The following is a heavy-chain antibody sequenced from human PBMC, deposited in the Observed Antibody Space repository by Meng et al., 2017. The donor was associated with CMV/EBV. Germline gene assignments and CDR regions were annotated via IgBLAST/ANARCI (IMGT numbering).Heavy chain of an antibody. CDR1: EFTFSSYE. Sequence: SLKISCAASEFTFSSYEMTWVRQAPGKGLEWVSYISSGGVTKYYADSVKGRFTISRDNAKSSLYLQMNSLRAEDTAVYYCARASDCGEYYCSYGLDVWGQGTTVTVSS. J-gene: IGHJ6*02. CDR3: ARASDCGEYYCSYGLDV. D-gene: IGHD3/OR15-3a*01. CDR2: ISSGGVTK. V-gene: IGHV3-48*03.